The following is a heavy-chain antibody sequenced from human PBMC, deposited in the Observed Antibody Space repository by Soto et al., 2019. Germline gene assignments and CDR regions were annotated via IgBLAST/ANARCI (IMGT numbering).Heavy chain of an antibody. CDR3: ARVRREYDNSGPVDY. J-gene: IGHJ4*02. D-gene: IGHD3-22*01. Sequence: SETLSLTCTVSGGSIDSYYWSWIRQPPGKGLEWIGYIYYSGSTNYNPSLKSRVTISVDRSRNQFSLKLNSVTAADTAVYYCARVRREYDNSGPVDYWGQGTLVTVSS. CDR1: GGSIDSYY. V-gene: IGHV4-59*12. CDR2: IYYSGST.